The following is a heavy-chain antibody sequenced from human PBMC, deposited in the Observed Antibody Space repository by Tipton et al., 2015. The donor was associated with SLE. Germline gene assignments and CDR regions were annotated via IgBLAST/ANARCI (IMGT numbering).Heavy chain of an antibody. J-gene: IGHJ5*02. V-gene: IGHV1-8*02. CDR3: AREGYYYGSGSYYNWFDP. CDR1: GYTFTSYD. D-gene: IGHD3-10*01. CDR2: MNPNSGNT. Sequence: QLVQSGAEVKKPGASVKVSCKASGYTFTSYDINWVRQATGQGLEWMGWMNPNSGNTGYAQKFQGRVTMTRNTSISTAYMELSSLRSEDTAVYYCAREGYYYGSGSYYNWFDPWGQGTLVTVSS.